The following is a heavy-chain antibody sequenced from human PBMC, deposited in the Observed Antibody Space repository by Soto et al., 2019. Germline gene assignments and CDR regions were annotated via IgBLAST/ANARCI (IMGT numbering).Heavy chain of an antibody. V-gene: IGHV4-30-4*01. Sequence: QVQLQESGPGLVKPSQTLSLTCTVSGGSISSGDYYWSWIRQPPGKGLEWIGYIYYSGSTYYNPSLKSRVTISVDTSKNQFSLKLSSVTAADTAVYYCARTLVMYSSSPSDLDPWGQGTLVTVSS. CDR1: GGSISSGDYY. D-gene: IGHD6-6*01. CDR3: ARTLVMYSSSPSDLDP. CDR2: IYYSGST. J-gene: IGHJ5*02.